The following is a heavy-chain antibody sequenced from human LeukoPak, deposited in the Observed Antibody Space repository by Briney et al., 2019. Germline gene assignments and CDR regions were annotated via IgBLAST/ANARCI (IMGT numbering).Heavy chain of an antibody. CDR3: ARDSPSGATADYFDY. Sequence: ASVKVSCKASGYTFTSYYMHWVRQAPGQGLEWMGIINPSGGSTSYAQKFQGRVTMTRDMSTSTVYMELSSLRSEDTAVYYCARDSPSGATADYFDYWGQGTLVTVSS. CDR2: INPSGGST. V-gene: IGHV1-46*01. CDR1: GYTFTSYY. J-gene: IGHJ4*02. D-gene: IGHD1-26*01.